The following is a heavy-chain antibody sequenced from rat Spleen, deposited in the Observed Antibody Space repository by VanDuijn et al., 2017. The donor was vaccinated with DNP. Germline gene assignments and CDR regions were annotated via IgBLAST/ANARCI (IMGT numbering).Heavy chain of an antibody. CDR2: ISYDGSST. V-gene: IGHV5-7*01. CDR1: RITFSDYH. J-gene: IGHJ2*01. CDR3: ASMGVPYYFDY. Sequence: EVQLVESGGGLVQPGRSLKLSCAVSRITFSDYHMAWVRQVPTKGLEWVATISYDGSSTYYRDSVKGRFTISRDNAKSTLYLQMDSLRSEDTATYYCASMGVPYYFDYWGQGVMVTVSS. D-gene: IGHD3-1*01.